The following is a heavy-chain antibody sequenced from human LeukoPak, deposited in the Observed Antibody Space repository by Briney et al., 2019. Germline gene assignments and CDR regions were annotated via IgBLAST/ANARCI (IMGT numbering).Heavy chain of an antibody. D-gene: IGHD1-1*01. CDR3: ARGWQNAPFDY. CDR1: GGTFSSYA. J-gene: IGHJ4*02. V-gene: IGHV1-69*06. CDR2: IIPIFGTA. Sequence: SVKVSCKASGGTFSSYAISWVRQAPGQGLEWMGGIIPIFGTANYAQKFQGRVTITADKSTSTVYMELSSLRSEDTAVYYCARGWQNAPFDYWGQGTLVTVSS.